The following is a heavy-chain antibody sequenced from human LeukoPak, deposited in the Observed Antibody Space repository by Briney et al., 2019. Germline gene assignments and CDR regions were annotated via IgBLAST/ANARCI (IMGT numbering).Heavy chain of an antibody. CDR2: IYYSGST. CDR3: ARDLDYFDY. V-gene: IGHV4-39*07. CDR1: GGSISSSSYY. D-gene: IGHD3-16*01. J-gene: IGHJ4*02. Sequence: LETLSLTCTVSGGSISSSSYYWGWIRQPPGKGLEWIGSIYYSGSTYYNPSLKGRVTISVDTSKNQFSLKLRSVTAADTAVYYCARDLDYFDYWGQGTLVTVSS.